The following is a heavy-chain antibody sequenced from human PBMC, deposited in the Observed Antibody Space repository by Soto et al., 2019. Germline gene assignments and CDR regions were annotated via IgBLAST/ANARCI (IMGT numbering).Heavy chain of an antibody. D-gene: IGHD4-17*01. V-gene: IGHV5-51*01. CDR1: GYSFTSYW. CDR3: ATCHRGLRCHLDS. J-gene: IGHJ4*02. CDR2: IYPDDSDT. Sequence: PGESLKISCKGSGYSFTSYWIAWVRQMPGKGLELMGVIYPDDSDTRYSPSFQGQVTISADKSISTAYLHLSSLKSDDTAVYFCATCHRGLRCHLDSWGQGTLVTVSS.